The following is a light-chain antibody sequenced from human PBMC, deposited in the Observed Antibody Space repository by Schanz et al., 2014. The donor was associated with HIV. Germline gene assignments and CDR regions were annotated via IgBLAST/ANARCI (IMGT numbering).Light chain of an antibody. V-gene: IGLV2-14*03. CDR3: CSCSPTNTCT. CDR1: NSDIGAYNY. J-gene: IGLJ3*02. CDR2: DGY. Sequence: QSALTQPASVSGSPGQSIAISCTGTNSDIGAYNYVSWYQQHPGKAPKLMIYDGYKRPSGVPDRFSGSKSGNTASLSISGLQAEDEADYYCCSCSPTNTCTFGGGTKLTVL.